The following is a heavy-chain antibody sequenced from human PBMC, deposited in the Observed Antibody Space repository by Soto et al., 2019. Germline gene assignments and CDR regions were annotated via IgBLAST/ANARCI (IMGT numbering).Heavy chain of an antibody. J-gene: IGHJ3*01. Sequence: QVHLVQSGDEVKNPGASLMVSCKTSGYTCTDFYLHWVQQCPGRVPEGVGWFNPNSGGTNSGRKSQGSVVKDVDPASNTAYMGLNGLTYDDAPVYYCARPASPRMEADGLYSWGKGTMVTVSS. CDR3: ARPASPRMEADGLYS. CDR1: GYTCTDFY. CDR2: FNPNSGGT. V-gene: IGHV1-2*02. D-gene: IGHD2-21*01.